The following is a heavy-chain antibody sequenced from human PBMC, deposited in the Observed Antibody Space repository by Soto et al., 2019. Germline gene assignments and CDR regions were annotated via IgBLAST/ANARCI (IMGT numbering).Heavy chain of an antibody. CDR3: AKDLANYYYYYMDV. CDR1: GFTFSSYA. V-gene: IGHV3-23*01. Sequence: GGSLRLSCAASGFTFSSYAMSWVRQAPGKGLEWVSVISGSGGSTYYADSVRGRFTISRDNSKNTVYLQMNSLRAEDTALYYCAKDLANYYYYYMDVWGKGTTVTVSS. CDR2: ISGSGGST. J-gene: IGHJ6*03.